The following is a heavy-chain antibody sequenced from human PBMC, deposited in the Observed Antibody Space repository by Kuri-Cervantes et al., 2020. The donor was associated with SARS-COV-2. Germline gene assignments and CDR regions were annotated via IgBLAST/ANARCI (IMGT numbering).Heavy chain of an antibody. CDR1: GYSISRAYY. CDR2: VYHYGST. D-gene: IGHD3-3*01. CDR3: ARRVDWFDP. V-gene: IGHV4-38-2*01. Sequence: SATLSLTCAVSGYSISRAYYWDWIRQPPGKGLEWIGSVYHYGSTYYNLSLKSRVTISVDTSKNQFSLKLSSVTAADTAVYYCARRVDWFDPWGQGALVTVSS. J-gene: IGHJ5*02.